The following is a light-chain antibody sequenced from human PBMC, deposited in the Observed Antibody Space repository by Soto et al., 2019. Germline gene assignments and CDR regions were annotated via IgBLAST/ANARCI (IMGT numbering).Light chain of an antibody. CDR1: QSISSW. V-gene: IGKV1-5*01. J-gene: IGKJ2*01. CDR3: HQYTSYQYT. Sequence: DIQMTQSPSTLSASVGDRVTITCRASQSISSWLAWYQQKPGKAPKLLIYDASSLESGVPSRFSGSGPGTEFTLTTSSLKPDDFAPYYCHQYTSYQYTFGQGTKLEIK. CDR2: DAS.